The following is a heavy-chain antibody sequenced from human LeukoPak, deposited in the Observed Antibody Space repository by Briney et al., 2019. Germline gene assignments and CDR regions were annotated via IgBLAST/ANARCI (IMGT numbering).Heavy chain of an antibody. J-gene: IGHJ4*02. V-gene: IGHV3-23*01. CDR1: GFTFSSYA. CDR2: ISSSAGTT. D-gene: IGHD5-18*01. CDR3: ARQQQQLWYD. Sequence: GGSLRLSCAASGFTFSSYAMSWVRQAPGKGLEWVSGISSSAGTTYYADSVKGRFTISRDNAKNSLYLQMNSLRAEDTAVYFCARQQQQLWYDWGQGTLVTVSS.